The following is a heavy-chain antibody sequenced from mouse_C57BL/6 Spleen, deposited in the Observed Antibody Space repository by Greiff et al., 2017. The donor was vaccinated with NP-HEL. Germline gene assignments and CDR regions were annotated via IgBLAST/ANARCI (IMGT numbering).Heavy chain of an antibody. J-gene: IGHJ3*01. CDR3: APYYYGSSTWFAY. D-gene: IGHD1-1*01. V-gene: IGHV14-2*01. CDR2: IDPEDGDT. Sequence: EVQLQQSGAELVKPGASVKLSCTASGFNIKDYYMHWVKQRTEQGLEWIGRIDPEDGDTKYAPKFQGKATITADTSSNTAYLQLSSLTSEDTAVYYCAPYYYGSSTWFAYWGQGTLVTVSA. CDR1: GFNIKDYY.